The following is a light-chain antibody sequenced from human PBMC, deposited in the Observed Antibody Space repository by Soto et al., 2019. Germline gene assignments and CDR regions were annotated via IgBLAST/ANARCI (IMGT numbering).Light chain of an antibody. Sequence: EIVLTQSPGTLSLSPGATATLSCRASQSVSRNYLAWCQQKPGQAPRLLIHGASSRAAGTPDRFSGSGSGTDFTLTISRLEPEDFAVYYCHHYGDSPIYTFGPGTKVHFK. CDR3: HHYGDSPIYT. CDR2: GAS. CDR1: QSVSRNY. V-gene: IGKV3-20*01. J-gene: IGKJ3*01.